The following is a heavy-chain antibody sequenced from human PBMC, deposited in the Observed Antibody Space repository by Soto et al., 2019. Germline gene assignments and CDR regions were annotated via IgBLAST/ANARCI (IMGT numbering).Heavy chain of an antibody. CDR1: GYSFTNND. CDR3: ASMETFGSFNWFDP. Sequence: GASVKVSCKASGYSFTNNDVTWVRQATGQGLEWMGWMNPGSGDTGYAQKFQGRVTMTRDISIATAYMELSSLRSDDTAIYYCASMETFGSFNWFDPWGQGTLLTVSS. J-gene: IGHJ5*02. CDR2: MNPGSGDT. D-gene: IGHD3-10*01. V-gene: IGHV1-8*01.